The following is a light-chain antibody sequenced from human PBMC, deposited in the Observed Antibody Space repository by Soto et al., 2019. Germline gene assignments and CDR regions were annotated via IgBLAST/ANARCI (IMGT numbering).Light chain of an antibody. CDR2: GAS. Sequence: EIVMTQSPPTLSGSPRERPTRSCRASQSVSSNLAWYQQRPGQAPRLLIYGASKRAIGLPARFSGSGSGTEFTLTISSLQPEDFATYYCQQVNVYPSTFGGGTKVDIK. CDR1: QSVSSN. CDR3: QQVNVYPST. J-gene: IGKJ4*01. V-gene: IGKV3-15*01.